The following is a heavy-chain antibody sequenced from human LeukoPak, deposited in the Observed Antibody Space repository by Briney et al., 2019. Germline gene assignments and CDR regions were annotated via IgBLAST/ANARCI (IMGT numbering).Heavy chain of an antibody. CDR1: GGSISSYY. V-gene: IGHV4-59*01. J-gene: IGHJ4*02. D-gene: IGHD3-9*01. Sequence: PSETLSLTCTVSGGSISSYYWSWIRQPPGKGLEWIGYIYYSGSTNYNPSLKSRVTISVDTSKNQFSLKLSSVTAADTAVYYCARASRYFDLSPPPFDYWGQGTLVTVSS. CDR2: IYYSGST. CDR3: ARASRYFDLSPPPFDY.